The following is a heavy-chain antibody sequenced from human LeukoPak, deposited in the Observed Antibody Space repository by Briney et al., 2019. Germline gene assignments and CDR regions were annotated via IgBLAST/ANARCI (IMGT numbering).Heavy chain of an antibody. CDR1: GITFSSYG. Sequence: GGSLRLSCAAFGITFSSYGMNWVRQAPGKGLGWVAFIRYDGSNKHYADSVRGRFTISRDNSKNTLYLQMNSLRAEDTAVYYCAKVIAAAGTFGYWGQGTLVTVSS. D-gene: IGHD6-13*01. J-gene: IGHJ4*02. V-gene: IGHV3-30*02. CDR2: IRYDGSNK. CDR3: AKVIAAAGTFGY.